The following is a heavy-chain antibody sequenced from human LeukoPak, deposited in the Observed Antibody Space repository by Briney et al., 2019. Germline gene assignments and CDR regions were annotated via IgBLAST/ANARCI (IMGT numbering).Heavy chain of an antibody. CDR2: IYYNGST. D-gene: IGHD1-1*01. CDR1: GGSISSGSYY. V-gene: IGHV4-39*07. CDR3: ARSHWNDNSLFDY. Sequence: PSQTLSLTCTVSGGSISSGSYYWGWIRQPPGKGLEWIGSIYYNGSTYYNPSLKSRVTISVDTSKNQFSLKLSSVTAADTAVYYCARSHWNDNSLFDYWGQGTLVTVSS. J-gene: IGHJ4*02.